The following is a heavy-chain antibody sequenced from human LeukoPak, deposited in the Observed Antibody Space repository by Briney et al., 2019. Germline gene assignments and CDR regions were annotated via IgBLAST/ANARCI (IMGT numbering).Heavy chain of an antibody. CDR1: GFTFSDYG. J-gene: IGHJ3*02. V-gene: IGHV3-23*01. D-gene: IGHD6-19*01. CDR3: AKGTRGSGWFGGAFDI. CDR2: ISSSGGTT. Sequence: GGTLRLSCAASGFTFSDYGMSWVRQAPGKGLEWVSPISSSGGTTYYADSVKGRFTISRDNSRNTLYLQMNSLRAEDTAVYYCAKGTRGSGWFGGAFDIWGQGTMVTVSS.